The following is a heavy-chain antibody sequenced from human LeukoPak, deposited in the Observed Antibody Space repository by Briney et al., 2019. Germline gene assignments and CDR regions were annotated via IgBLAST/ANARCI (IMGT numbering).Heavy chain of an antibody. CDR1: GFTFSSYW. D-gene: IGHD3-16*01. CDR2: IKQDGSDK. Sequence: GGSLRLSCAASGFTFSSYWMNWVRQAPGKGLEWVANIKQDGSDKFYVDSVKGRFTISKDNAKNSLYLQMNSLRAEDTAVYYCARDWGLDYWGQGTLVTVSS. J-gene: IGHJ4*02. V-gene: IGHV3-7*01. CDR3: ARDWGLDY.